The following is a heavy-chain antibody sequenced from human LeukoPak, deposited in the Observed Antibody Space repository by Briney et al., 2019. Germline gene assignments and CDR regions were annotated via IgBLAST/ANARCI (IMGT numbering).Heavy chain of an antibody. CDR2: VYYTGTT. CDR1: GGSISSRNYY. J-gene: IGHJ4*02. CDR3: ARHVSVAVTNFFDY. D-gene: IGHD6-19*01. Sequence: SETLSLTCTVSGGSISSRNYYWGWLRQPPGKGLEWIGGVYYTGTTYSNPSLKSRVTISVDTSKNQFSLRLSSVTAADTAVYYCARHVSVAVTNFFDYWGQGTLVTVSS. V-gene: IGHV4-39*01.